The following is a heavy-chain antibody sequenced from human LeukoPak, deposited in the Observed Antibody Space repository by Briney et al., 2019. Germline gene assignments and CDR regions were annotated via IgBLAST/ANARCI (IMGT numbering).Heavy chain of an antibody. CDR3: ARGKPPRPYCSSTSCHHDY. J-gene: IGHJ4*02. CDR2: ISSSSSYI. Sequence: GGSLRLSCAASGFTLSSYSMNWVRQAPGKGLEWVSSISSSSSYIYYADSVKGRFTISRDNAKNSLYLQMNSPRAEDTAVYYCARGKPPRPYCSSTSCHHDYWGQGTLVTVSS. D-gene: IGHD2-2*01. CDR1: GFTLSSYS. V-gene: IGHV3-21*01.